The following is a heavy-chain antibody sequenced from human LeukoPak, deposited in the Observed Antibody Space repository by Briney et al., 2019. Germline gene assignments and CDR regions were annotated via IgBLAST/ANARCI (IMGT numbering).Heavy chain of an antibody. J-gene: IGHJ4*02. V-gene: IGHV3-23*01. Sequence: GGSLRLSCAASGFTFTSYTMSWVRQAPRKGLEWVSGISGSGDRTYYADSVKGQFTISRDNSKSTLYLQMNSLRAEDTAVYYCVKDRIGEEASYYFDYWGQGTLVTVSS. CDR3: VKDRIGEEASYYFDY. CDR2: ISGSGDRT. D-gene: IGHD3-10*01. CDR1: GFTFTSYT.